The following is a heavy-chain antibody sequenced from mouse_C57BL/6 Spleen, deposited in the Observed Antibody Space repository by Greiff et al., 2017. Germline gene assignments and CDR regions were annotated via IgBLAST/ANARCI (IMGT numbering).Heavy chain of an antibody. CDR3: ARSDYYGSSYAFDY. V-gene: IGHV1-20*01. CDR2: INPYNGDT. D-gene: IGHD1-1*01. J-gene: IGHJ2*01. Sequence: EVQLQQSGPELVKPGDSVKISCKASGYSFTGYFMNWVMQSHGKSLEWIGRINPYNGDTFYNQKFKGKATLTVDKSSSTAHMELRSLTSEDSAVYYCARSDYYGSSYAFDYWGQGTTLTVSS. CDR1: GYSFTGYF.